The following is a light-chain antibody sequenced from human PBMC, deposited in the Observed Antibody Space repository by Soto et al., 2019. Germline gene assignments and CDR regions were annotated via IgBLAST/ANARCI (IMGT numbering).Light chain of an antibody. V-gene: IGKV3-11*01. CDR2: DAS. CDR1: QSVSSY. J-gene: IGKJ3*01. CDR3: QQRSNWQGFT. Sequence: EIVLTQSPATLSLSPGERATLSCRASQSVSSYLAWYQQKPGQAPRLLIYDASNRATGIPARFSGSGSGTDFTRTISSLEPEDFAVYYCQQRSNWQGFTFGPGTKVDI.